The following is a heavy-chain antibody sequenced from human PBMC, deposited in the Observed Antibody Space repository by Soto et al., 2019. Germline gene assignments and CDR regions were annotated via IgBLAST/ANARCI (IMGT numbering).Heavy chain of an antibody. V-gene: IGHV4-30-4*02. CDR1: GGSISSGDYY. J-gene: IGHJ6*02. Sequence: PSETLSLTCTVSGGSISSGDYYWSWILQPPGKGLEWIGYIYYSGSTSYNASLKSRTSISADPSNNQFSLKLHSLTAEDTAVYFCGTMPIVVEPAPMDVWGPGTSVTVSS. CDR2: IYYSGST. D-gene: IGHD2-2*01. CDR3: GTMPIVVEPAPMDV.